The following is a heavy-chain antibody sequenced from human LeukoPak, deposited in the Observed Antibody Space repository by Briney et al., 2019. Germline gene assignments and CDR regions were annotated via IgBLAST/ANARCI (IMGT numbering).Heavy chain of an antibody. V-gene: IGHV3-21*01. Sequence: GVSLRLSCAASGFTFSSYSMNWVRQAPGKGLEWVSSISSSSSYIYYADSVKGRFTISRDNAKNSLYLQMNSLRAEDTAVYYCARDPDDSLYFHYWGQGALVTVSS. J-gene: IGHJ4*02. CDR3: ARDPDDSLYFHY. CDR2: ISSSSSYI. D-gene: IGHD1-1*01. CDR1: GFTFSSYS.